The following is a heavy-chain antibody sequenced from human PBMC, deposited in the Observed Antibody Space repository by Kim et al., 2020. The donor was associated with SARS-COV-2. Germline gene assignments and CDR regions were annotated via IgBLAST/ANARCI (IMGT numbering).Heavy chain of an antibody. Sequence: GGSLRLSCAASGFTFSSYSMNWVRQAPGKGLEWVSSISSSSSYIYYADSVKGRFTISRDNAKNSLYLQMNSLRAEDTAVYYCARGGAGGYSGRGKGYYGMDVWGQGTTVTVSS. V-gene: IGHV3-21*01. D-gene: IGHD1-26*01. CDR1: GFTFSSYS. CDR3: ARGGAGGYSGRGKGYYGMDV. J-gene: IGHJ6*02. CDR2: ISSSSSYI.